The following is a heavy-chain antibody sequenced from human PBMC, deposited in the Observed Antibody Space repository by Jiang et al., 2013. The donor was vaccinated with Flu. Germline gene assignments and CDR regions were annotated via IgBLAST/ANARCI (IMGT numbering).Heavy chain of an antibody. Sequence: SGAEVKKPGSSVKVSCKASGGTFSSYAISWVRQAPGQGLEWMGRIIPILGIANYAQKFQGRVTITADKSTSTAYMELSSLRSEDTAVYYCAWGRNYYDSSGYYDWFDPWGQGTLVTVSS. D-gene: IGHD3-22*01. V-gene: IGHV1-69*04. CDR2: IIPILGIA. CDR1: GGTFSSYA. CDR3: AWGRNYYDSSGYYDWFDP. J-gene: IGHJ5*02.